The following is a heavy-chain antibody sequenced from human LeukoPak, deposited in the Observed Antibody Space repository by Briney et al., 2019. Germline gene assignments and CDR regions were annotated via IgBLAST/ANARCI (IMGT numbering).Heavy chain of an antibody. D-gene: IGHD6-19*01. V-gene: IGHV3-9*02. CDR2: ISWNSGST. CDR3: AKADTIAVAGTIDY. J-gene: IGHJ4*02. CDR1: ASTSDDYA. Sequence: SLRLSCPASASTSDDYAMDWVRQAAGKGLGWVSGISWNSGSTAYGGSRTGRFTISRDNPKKSLCLQMNCLRAEDMALYYGAKADTIAVAGTIDYWGQGTLVTVSA.